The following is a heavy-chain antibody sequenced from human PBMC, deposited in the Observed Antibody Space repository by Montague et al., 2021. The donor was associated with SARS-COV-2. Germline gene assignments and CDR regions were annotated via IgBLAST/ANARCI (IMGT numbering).Heavy chain of an antibody. V-gene: IGHV6-1*01. CDR2: TYYRSKWYN. CDR1: GDSVSSNSAT. J-gene: IGHJ6*02. Sequence: CAISGDSVSSNSATWNWVRQSPSRGLEWLGRTYYRSKWYNDYAVSVRGRVTINPDTPKNQFSLQLNSVTPEDTAIYYRTSGREGNYNVMDVWGQGTTVTVSS. D-gene: IGHD1-1*01. CDR3: TSGREGNYNVMDV.